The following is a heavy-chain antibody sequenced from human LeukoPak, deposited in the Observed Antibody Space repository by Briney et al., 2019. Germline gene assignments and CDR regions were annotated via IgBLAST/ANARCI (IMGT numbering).Heavy chain of an antibody. J-gene: IGHJ6*02. CDR1: GGSFSGYY. CDR3: ARDSSGWYYYYYGMDV. CDR2: INHSGST. V-gene: IGHV4-34*01. Sequence: SENLSLTCAVYGGSFSGYYWSWIRQPPGKGLEWIGEINHSGSTNYNPSLKSRVTISVDTSKNQFSLKLSSVTAADTAVYYCARDSSGWYYYYYGMDVWGQGTTVTVSS. D-gene: IGHD6-19*01.